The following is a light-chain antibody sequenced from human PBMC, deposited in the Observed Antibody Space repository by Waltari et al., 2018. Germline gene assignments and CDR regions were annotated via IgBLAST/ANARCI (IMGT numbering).Light chain of an antibody. Sequence: EIVMTQSPATLSVSPGERATLACRASQSVSSNFAWYQQNPGQAPRLLIYGATTRATGIPARFSGSGSGTEFTLTISSLQSEDFAVYYCQQYNNWPPYTFGQGTKLEIK. CDR3: QQYNNWPPYT. J-gene: IGKJ2*01. V-gene: IGKV3-15*01. CDR1: QSVSSN. CDR2: GAT.